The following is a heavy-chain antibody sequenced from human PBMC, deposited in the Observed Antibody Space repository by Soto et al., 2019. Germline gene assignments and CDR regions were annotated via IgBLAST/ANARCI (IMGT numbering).Heavy chain of an antibody. CDR2: ISYDGSNK. CDR1: GFTFSSYG. D-gene: IGHD3-10*01. Sequence: PGGSLRLSCAASGFTFSSYGMHWVRQAPGKGLEWVAVISYDGSNKYYADSVKGRFTISRDDSKNTLYLQMNSLRAEDTAVYYCAKSLELLLFGELPIYYGMDVWGKGTTVTVSS. CDR3: AKSLELLLFGELPIYYGMDV. V-gene: IGHV3-30*18. J-gene: IGHJ6*04.